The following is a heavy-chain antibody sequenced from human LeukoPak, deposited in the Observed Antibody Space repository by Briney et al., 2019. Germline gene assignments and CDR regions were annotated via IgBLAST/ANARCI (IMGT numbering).Heavy chain of an antibody. CDR1: GFTFSNAW. CDR2: IKSKTDGGTT. V-gene: IGHV3-15*01. CDR3: ARESTALVRVGATTHFDY. J-gene: IGHJ4*02. Sequence: KPGGSLRLSCAASGFTFSNAWMSWVRQAPGKGLEWVGRIKSKTDGGTTDYAAPVKGRFTISRDDSKNTLYLQMNSLRAEDTAVYYCARESTALVRVGATTHFDYWGQGTLVTVSS. D-gene: IGHD1-26*01.